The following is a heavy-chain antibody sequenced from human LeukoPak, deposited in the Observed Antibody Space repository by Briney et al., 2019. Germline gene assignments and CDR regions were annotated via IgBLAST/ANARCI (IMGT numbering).Heavy chain of an antibody. V-gene: IGHV4-34*01. D-gene: IGHD1-1*01. CDR3: ATQRDGYPSWFDP. J-gene: IGHJ5*02. CDR1: GVSLSGYY. Sequence: SETLSLTCAVYGVSLSGYYWSWIRQPPGKGLEWIGEISHSGSTSYNPSLKSRVTISVDTSKNQFSLNLKSVTAAGTAVYYCATQRDGYPSWFDPWGQGTLVTVSA. CDR2: ISHSGST.